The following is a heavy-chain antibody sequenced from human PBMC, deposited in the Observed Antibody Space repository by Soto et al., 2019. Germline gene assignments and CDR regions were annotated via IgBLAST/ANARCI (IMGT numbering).Heavy chain of an antibody. D-gene: IGHD3-3*01. V-gene: IGHV3-23*01. CDR3: AKMTPDEYYDFWSGYVYYFDY. Sequence: PGGSLRLSCAASGFTFSSYAMSWVRQAPGKGLEWVSAISGSGGSTYYADSVKGRFTISRDNSKNTLYLQMNSLRAEDTAVYYCAKMTPDEYYDFWSGYVYYFDYWGQGTLVTVSS. CDR1: GFTFSSYA. J-gene: IGHJ4*02. CDR2: ISGSGGST.